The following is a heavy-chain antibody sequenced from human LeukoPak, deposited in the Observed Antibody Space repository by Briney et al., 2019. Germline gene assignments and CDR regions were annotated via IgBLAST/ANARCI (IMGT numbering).Heavy chain of an antibody. Sequence: GGLLRLSCAASGFTFSSYEMNWVRQAPGKGLEWVSYISSSGSTIYYADSVKGRFTISRDNAKNSLYLQMNSLRAEDTAVYYCAELGITMIGGVWGKGTTVTISS. V-gene: IGHV3-48*03. CDR1: GFTFSSYE. J-gene: IGHJ6*04. CDR3: AELGITMIGGV. CDR2: ISSSGSTI. D-gene: IGHD3-10*02.